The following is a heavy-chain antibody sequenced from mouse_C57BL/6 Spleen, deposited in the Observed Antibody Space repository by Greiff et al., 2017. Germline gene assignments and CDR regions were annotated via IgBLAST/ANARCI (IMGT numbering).Heavy chain of an antibody. D-gene: IGHD1-1*01. J-gene: IGHJ3*01. CDR2: IDPETGGT. Sequence: QVQLKESGAELVRPGASVTLSCKASGYTFTDYEMHWVKQTPVHGLEWIGAIDPETGGTAYNQKFKGKAILTADKSSSTAYMELRSLKSEDSAVYYCTRYYYGSSWGFAYWGQGTLVTVSA. V-gene: IGHV1-15*01. CDR3: TRYYYGSSWGFAY. CDR1: GYTFTDYE.